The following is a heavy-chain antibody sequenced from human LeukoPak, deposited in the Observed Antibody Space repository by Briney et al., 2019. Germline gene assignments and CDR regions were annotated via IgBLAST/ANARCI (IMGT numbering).Heavy chain of an antibody. CDR1: GYSFTSYW. D-gene: IGHD2-21*02. CDR3: ARRDGRALDI. Sequence: GESLKISLKGSGYSFTSYWIGWVRQMPGKGLEWMGIIYPGDSDTRYSPSFQGQVTISVDKSITTAYLQWSRLKASDTAMYYCARRDGRALDIWGQGTPVTVSS. V-gene: IGHV5-51*01. CDR2: IYPGDSDT. J-gene: IGHJ3*02.